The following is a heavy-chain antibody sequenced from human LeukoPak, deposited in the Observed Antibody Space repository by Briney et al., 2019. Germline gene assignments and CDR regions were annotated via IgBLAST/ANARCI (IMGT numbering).Heavy chain of an antibody. Sequence: SETLSLTCAVSGGSIGSSNWWSWVRQPPGKGLEWIGEIDRSGTTNYNPSLKSRITISVDKSNNQFSLKLSYVIAADTAVYYCAKAPFDSSGLLGYWGQGTLVTVSS. CDR3: AKAPFDSSGLLGY. J-gene: IGHJ4*02. CDR2: IDRSGTT. V-gene: IGHV4-4*02. D-gene: IGHD3-22*01. CDR1: GGSIGSSNW.